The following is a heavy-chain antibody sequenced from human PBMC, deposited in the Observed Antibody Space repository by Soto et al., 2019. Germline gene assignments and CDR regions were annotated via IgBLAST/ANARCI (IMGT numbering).Heavy chain of an antibody. CDR3: TTGLAAAGTNY. CDR2: IKSKTDGGTT. Sequence: VSLRLSCAASGFTFNAAWMSWVRQAPGKGLEWVGRIKSKTDGGTTDFAAPVKGRFTISRDDSRNTVYLQMNSLKIEDTAVYYCTTGLAAAGTNYWGQGTLVTVSS. J-gene: IGHJ4*02. V-gene: IGHV3-15*01. D-gene: IGHD6-13*01. CDR1: GFTFNAAW.